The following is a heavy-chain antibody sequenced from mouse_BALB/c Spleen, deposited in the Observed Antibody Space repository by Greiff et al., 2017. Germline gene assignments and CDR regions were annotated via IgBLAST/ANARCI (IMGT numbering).Heavy chain of an antibody. CDR2: INPSSGYT. Sequence: VKLMESGAELARPGASVKMSCKASGYTFTSYTMHWVKQRPGQGLEWIGYINPSSGYTNYNQKFKDKATLTADKSSSTAYMQLSSLTSEDSAVYYCARSGAMDYWGQGTSVTVSS. CDR3: ARSGAMDY. CDR1: GYTFTSYT. D-gene: IGHD3-1*01. V-gene: IGHV1-4*01. J-gene: IGHJ4*01.